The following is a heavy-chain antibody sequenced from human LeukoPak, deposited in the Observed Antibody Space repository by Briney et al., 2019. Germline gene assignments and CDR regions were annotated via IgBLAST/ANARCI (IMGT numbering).Heavy chain of an antibody. Sequence: GGSLRLSCAASGFTFGDYYMSWIRQAPGKGLEWVSYISSSGSTIYYADSVKGRFTISRDNAKNSLYLQMNSLRAEDTAVYYCARPRTRGYYYYGMDVWGQGTTVTVSS. CDR3: ARPRTRGYYYYGMDV. CDR2: ISSSGSTI. D-gene: IGHD1-26*01. CDR1: GFTFGDYY. J-gene: IGHJ6*02. V-gene: IGHV3-11*01.